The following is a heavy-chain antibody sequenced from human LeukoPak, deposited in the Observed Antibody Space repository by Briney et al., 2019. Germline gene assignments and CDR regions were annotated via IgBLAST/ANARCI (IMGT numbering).Heavy chain of an antibody. CDR3: ARVESDAFDI. J-gene: IGHJ3*02. V-gene: IGHV4-59*01. D-gene: IGHD1-1*01. CDR1: GGSISSYY. Sequence: PSETLSLTRTVSGGSISSYYWSWIRQPPGKGLEWIGYIYYSGSTNYNPSLKSRVTISVDTSKNQFSLKLSSVTAADTAVYYCARVESDAFDIWGQGTMVTVSS. CDR2: IYYSGST.